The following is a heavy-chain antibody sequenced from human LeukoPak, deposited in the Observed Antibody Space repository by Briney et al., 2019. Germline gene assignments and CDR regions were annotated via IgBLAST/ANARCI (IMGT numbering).Heavy chain of an antibody. CDR3: ARGARGIYGMGY. CDR1: GYTFTGYY. Sequence: ASVKVSCKASGYTFTGYYMHWVRQAPGQGLEWMGWINPNNGGTNFAQKFQGRVTMTRDTSISTAYMELSSLRSDDTAVYYCARGARGIYGMGYWGQGTLVTVSS. CDR2: INPNNGGT. J-gene: IGHJ4*02. V-gene: IGHV1-2*02. D-gene: IGHD1-26*01.